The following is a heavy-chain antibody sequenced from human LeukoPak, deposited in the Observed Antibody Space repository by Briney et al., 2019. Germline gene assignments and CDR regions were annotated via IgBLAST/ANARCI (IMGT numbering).Heavy chain of an antibody. V-gene: IGHV4-61*08. CDR3: ARDSAVTPYGMDV. CDR2: ISYSGST. D-gene: IGHD4-17*01. J-gene: IGHJ6*02. CDR1: GGSISRGGYS. Sequence: SETLSLTCAVSGGSISRGGYSWSWIRQPPGKELEYIGYISYSGSTNYNTSLKSRATISIDTSKNQFSLKLRSVTAADTAVYYCARDSAVTPYGMDVWGHGTTVTVSS.